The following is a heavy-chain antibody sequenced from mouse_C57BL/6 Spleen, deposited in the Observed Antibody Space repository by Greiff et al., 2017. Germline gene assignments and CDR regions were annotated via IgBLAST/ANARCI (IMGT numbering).Heavy chain of an antibody. CDR1: GYTFTSYW. D-gene: IGHD1-1*01. J-gene: IGHJ2*01. V-gene: IGHV1-64*01. CDR2: IHPNSGST. Sequence: VQLQQPGAELVKPGASVKLSCKASGYTFTSYWMHWVKQRPGQGLEWIGMIHPNSGSTNYNEKFKSKATLTVDKSSSTAYMQLSSLPSEDSAVYYCANDYYGSSYGDYWGQGTTLTVSS. CDR3: ANDYYGSSYGDY.